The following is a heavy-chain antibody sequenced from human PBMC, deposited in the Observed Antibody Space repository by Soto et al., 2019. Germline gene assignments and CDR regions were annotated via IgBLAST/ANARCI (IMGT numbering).Heavy chain of an antibody. J-gene: IGHJ6*02. Sequence: QVQLVESGGGVVQPGRSLRLSCAASGFTFSSYGMHWVRQAPGKGLEWVAVIYDGSNKYYADSVKGRFTISRDNSKNTVSLQMNSLRAEDTAVYYCAKEVWSGTMDVWGQGTTVTVSS. CDR2: IYDGSNK. V-gene: IGHV3-30*18. CDR3: AKEVWSGTMDV. CDR1: GFTFSSYG. D-gene: IGHD3-3*01.